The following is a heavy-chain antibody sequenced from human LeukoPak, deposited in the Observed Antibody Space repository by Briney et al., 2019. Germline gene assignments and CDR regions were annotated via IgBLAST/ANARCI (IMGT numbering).Heavy chain of an antibody. CDR2: ISNSGGST. V-gene: IGHV3-23*01. J-gene: IGHJ4*02. D-gene: IGHD2-15*01. Sequence: GGSLRLSCAASGFTFSSYAMSWVRQVPGKGLEWVSAISNSGGSTYYADSVKGRFTISRDNSKNTLYLQMNSLRAEDTAVYYCAKTKSGYCSGGTCYVDYWGQGTLVTVSS. CDR3: AKTKSGYCSGGTCYVDY. CDR1: GFTFSSYA.